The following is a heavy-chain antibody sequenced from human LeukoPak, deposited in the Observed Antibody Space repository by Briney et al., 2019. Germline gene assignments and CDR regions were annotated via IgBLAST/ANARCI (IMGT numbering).Heavy chain of an antibody. V-gene: IGHV3-23*01. Sequence: GGPLRLSCLTSGFTFSTNAMSWVRQAPGKGLEWISGISGSGASTYYADSVTGRFTISRDNSRNTLYLQMNSLRGDDTAVYYCAKDVGKWESLHFFDYWGQGTLVTVSS. D-gene: IGHD1-26*01. CDR3: AKDVGKWESLHFFDY. CDR2: ISGSGAST. J-gene: IGHJ4*02. CDR1: GFTFSTNA.